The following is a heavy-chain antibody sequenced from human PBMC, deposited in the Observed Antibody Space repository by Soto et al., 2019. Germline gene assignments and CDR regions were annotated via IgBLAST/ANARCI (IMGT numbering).Heavy chain of an antibody. Sequence: SLRLSCAASGFSFSSYGMSWVRQAPGKGLEWVANIKQDGSQKWYVDSVKGRFTISRDNAKNSLYLQMNSLRAEDTAVYYCARGDYFDSSGPFSDAFDIWGQGT. CDR3: ARGDYFDSSGPFSDAFDI. CDR2: IKQDGSQK. D-gene: IGHD3-22*01. V-gene: IGHV3-7*04. CDR1: GFSFSSYG. J-gene: IGHJ3*02.